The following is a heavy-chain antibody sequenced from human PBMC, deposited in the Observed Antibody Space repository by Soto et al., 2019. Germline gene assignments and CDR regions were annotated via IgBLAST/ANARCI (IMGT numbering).Heavy chain of an antibody. J-gene: IGHJ3*02. Sequence: GGSLRLPCAASGFSSCLSPMHWVRQAPGKGPEWVALISYDGTNKFYADSVKGRFTISRDNSKSTLYLQVDSLRPEDAAVYYCAREDSSGWYGYAFDIWGQGTRVTV. CDR3: AREDSSGWYGYAFDI. CDR2: ISYDGTNK. D-gene: IGHD6-19*01. CDR1: GFSSCLSP. V-gene: IGHV3-30-3*01.